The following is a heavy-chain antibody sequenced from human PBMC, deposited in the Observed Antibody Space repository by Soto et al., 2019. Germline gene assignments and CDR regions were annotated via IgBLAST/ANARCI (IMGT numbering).Heavy chain of an antibody. CDR1: GFTFSSYW. V-gene: IGHV3-7*01. D-gene: IGHD3-9*01. J-gene: IGHJ3*02. CDR2: IKQDGSEK. Sequence: PGGSLRLSCAASGFTFSSYWMSWVRQAPGKGLEWVANIKQDGSEKYYVDSVKGRFTISRDNAKNSLYLQMNSLRAEDTAVYYCARLAYSSTDYVILTGYYYADAFDIWGQGTMVTVSS. CDR3: ARLAYSSTDYVILTGYYYADAFDI.